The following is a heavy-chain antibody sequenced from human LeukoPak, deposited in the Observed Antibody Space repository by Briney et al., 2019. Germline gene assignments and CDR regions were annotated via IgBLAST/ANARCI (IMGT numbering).Heavy chain of an antibody. CDR3: ARVSYDIVPFDY. J-gene: IGHJ4*02. Sequence: SETLPLTCAVYGGSFSGYYWSWIRQPPGKGLEWIGEINHSGSTNYNPSLKSRVTISVDTSKNQFSLKLSSVTAADTAVYFCARVSYDIVPFDYWGQGTLVTVSS. D-gene: IGHD3-9*01. CDR1: GGSFSGYY. V-gene: IGHV4-34*01. CDR2: INHSGST.